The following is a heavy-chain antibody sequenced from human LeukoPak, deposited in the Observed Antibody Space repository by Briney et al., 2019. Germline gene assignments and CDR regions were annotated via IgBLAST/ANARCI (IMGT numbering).Heavy chain of an antibody. CDR3: ARGGDYYDSSGYYDDAFDI. CDR1: GCTFTGYY. V-gene: IGHV1-2*02. Sequence: GASVKVSCKASGCTFTGYYMHWVRQAPGQGLEWMGWINPNSGGTNYAQKFQGRVTMARDTSISTAYMELSRLRSGDTAVYYCARGGDYYDSSGYYDDAFDIWGQGTMVTVSS. CDR2: INPNSGGT. D-gene: IGHD3-22*01. J-gene: IGHJ3*02.